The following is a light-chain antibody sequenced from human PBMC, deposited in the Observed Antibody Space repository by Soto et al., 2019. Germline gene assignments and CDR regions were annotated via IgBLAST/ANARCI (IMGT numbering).Light chain of an antibody. J-gene: IGLJ3*02. V-gene: IGLV1-40*01. CDR2: GNS. Sequence: QSVLTQPHSVSGAPGQRVTISCTGSGSNIGAGYDVHWYQQLPGTAPKLLISGNSNRPSGVPDRFSGSKSGTSASAAITGLQAEDDADYYCQSYYSSLSGWVFGGGTKLTV. CDR3: QSYYSSLSGWV. CDR1: GSNIGAGYD.